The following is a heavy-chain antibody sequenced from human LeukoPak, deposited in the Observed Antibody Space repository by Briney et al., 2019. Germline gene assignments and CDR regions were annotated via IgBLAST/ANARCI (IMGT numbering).Heavy chain of an antibody. J-gene: IGHJ4*02. Sequence: PGGSLRLSCAASGFTFGDFTMTWVRQAPGKGLEWVGFIRSKAYGGTAEYAASVKGRFTISRDDSKSIAYLQMNSLKTEDTAVYYCARPKDGGVFDYWGQGTLVTVSS. V-gene: IGHV3-49*04. CDR3: ARPKDGGVFDY. CDR1: GFTFGDFT. CDR2: IRSKAYGGTA. D-gene: IGHD3-16*01.